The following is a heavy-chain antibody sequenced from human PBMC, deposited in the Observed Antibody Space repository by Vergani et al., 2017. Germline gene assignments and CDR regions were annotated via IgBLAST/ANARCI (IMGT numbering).Heavy chain of an antibody. CDR1: GYSFTSYW. V-gene: IGHV5-51*03. J-gene: IGHJ3*01. Sequence: EVQLVPSGAEVKQPGASLKISCKGSGYSFTSYWIGWVRQMPGKGLEWMGIIYPGDSDTSYSPSFQGQVTISADKSISTAYLQWSSPKASDTAMYCCAGRLGATHAFDVWGQGTMVTVSS. CDR2: IYPGDSDT. D-gene: IGHD3-16*01. CDR3: AGRLGATHAFDV.